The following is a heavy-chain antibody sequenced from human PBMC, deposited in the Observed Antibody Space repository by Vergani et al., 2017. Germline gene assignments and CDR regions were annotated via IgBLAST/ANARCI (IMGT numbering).Heavy chain of an antibody. CDR1: GFTFSNSA. V-gene: IGHV3-23*04. J-gene: IGHJ4*02. CDR3: AREERSNTSPFVGD. CDR2: ISGHGDRT. Sequence: EVQLVESGGGLVQPGGSLRLSCVASGFTFSNSAMSWVRHTSGKGLEWVSAISGHGDRTYYADSVKGRFTISRDNSKNTVYLQMNSLKAEDRATYYCAREERSNTSPFVGDWGQGTLVTV. D-gene: IGHD2/OR15-2a*01.